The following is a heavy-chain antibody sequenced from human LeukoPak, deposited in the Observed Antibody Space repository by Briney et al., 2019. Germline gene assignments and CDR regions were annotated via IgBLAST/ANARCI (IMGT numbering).Heavy chain of an antibody. V-gene: IGHV4-30-2*01. J-gene: IGHJ4*02. CDR3: ARAKEITMVRGLIVTFYFNY. D-gene: IGHD3-10*01. CDR2: IYYSGST. CDR1: VASLSSGGYS. Sequence: SQTLSLTCAVSVASLSSGGYSWAWVRQPPGKGREWLGNIYYSGSTYYNPSLKSRVTMSVDRSKNQFSLNLSSVTAADTAVYYCARAKEITMVRGLIVTFYFNYWGQGTLVTVSP.